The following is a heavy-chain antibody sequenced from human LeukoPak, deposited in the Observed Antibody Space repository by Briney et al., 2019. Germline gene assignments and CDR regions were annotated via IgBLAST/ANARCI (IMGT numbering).Heavy chain of an antibody. J-gene: IGHJ3*02. CDR2: INSDGSST. D-gene: IGHD6-13*01. Sequence: GGSLRLSCAASGFTFSSYWMHWVRQAPGKGLVWVSHINSDGSSTSYADSVKGRFTISRDNAKNTLYLQMNSLRAEDTAVYYCARYPVIAAGGSDAFDIWGQGTMVTVSS. CDR1: GFTFSSYW. V-gene: IGHV3-74*01. CDR3: ARYPVIAAGGSDAFDI.